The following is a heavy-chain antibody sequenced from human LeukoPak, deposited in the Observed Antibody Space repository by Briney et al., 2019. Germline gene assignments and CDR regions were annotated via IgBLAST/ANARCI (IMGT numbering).Heavy chain of an antibody. CDR2: IKQDRSEK. Sequence: QSGGSLGLSCAASGFTFTNYWMSWVRQAPGKGLELVANIKQDRSEKYYVDSVKGRFTISRDNAKNTLYLQMNSLRAEDTAVYYCARGWEGYFDYWGQGTLVTVSS. J-gene: IGHJ4*02. CDR3: ARGWEGYFDY. V-gene: IGHV3-7*01. D-gene: IGHD1-26*01. CDR1: GFTFTNYW.